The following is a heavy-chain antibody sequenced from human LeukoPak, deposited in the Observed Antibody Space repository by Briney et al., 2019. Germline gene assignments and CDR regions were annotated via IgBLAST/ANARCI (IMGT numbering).Heavy chain of an antibody. D-gene: IGHD3-22*01. CDR3: ARSREDSSGYYSL. J-gene: IGHJ2*01. V-gene: IGHV3-33*01. CDR2: IWYDGSNK. CDR1: GFTFSSYD. Sequence: PGRSLRLSCAATGFTFSSYDMHWVRQAPGKGLEWVAVIWYDGSNKYYADSVKGRFTISRDNSKNTLYLQMNSLRAEDTAVYYCARSREDSSGYYSLWGRGTLVTVSS.